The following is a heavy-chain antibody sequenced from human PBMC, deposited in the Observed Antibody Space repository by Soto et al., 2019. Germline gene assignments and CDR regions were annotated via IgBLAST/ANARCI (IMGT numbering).Heavy chain of an antibody. CDR1: GYSFTSYW. J-gene: IGHJ6*02. CDR3: ARDPNIVTTIRVRYYYYGMDV. V-gene: IGHV5-51*01. CDR2: IYPGDSDT. D-gene: IGHD5-12*01. Sequence: GESLKISCKGSGYSFTSYWIGWVRQMPGKGLEWMGIIYPGDSDTRYSPPFQGQVTISADKSISTAYLQMNSLRAEDTAVYYCARDPNIVTTIRVRYYYYGMDVWGQGTTVTVSS.